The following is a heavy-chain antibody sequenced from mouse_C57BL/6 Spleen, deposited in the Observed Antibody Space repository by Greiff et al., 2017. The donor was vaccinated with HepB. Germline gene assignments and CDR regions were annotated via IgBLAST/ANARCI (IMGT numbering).Heavy chain of an antibody. Sequence: DVKLQESGPGLVKPSQSLSLTCSVTGYSITSGYYWNWIRQFPGNKLEWMGYISYDGSNNYNPSLKNRISITRDTSKNQFFLKLNSVTTEDTATYYCARAHSYYFDYWGQGTTLTVSS. V-gene: IGHV3-6*01. CDR3: ARAHSYYFDY. J-gene: IGHJ2*01. CDR2: ISYDGSN. CDR1: GYSITSGYY.